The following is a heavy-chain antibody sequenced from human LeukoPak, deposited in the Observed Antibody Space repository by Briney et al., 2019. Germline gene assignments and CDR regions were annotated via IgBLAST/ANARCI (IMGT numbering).Heavy chain of an antibody. CDR3: ARPGLQTYYYDSSGYYYVD. V-gene: IGHV4-34*01. CDR1: GGSFSGYY. Sequence: PSETLSLTCAVYGGSFSGYYWSWIRQPPGKGLEWIGEINHSGSTNYNPSLKSRVTISVDTSKNQFSLKPSSVTAADTAVYYCARPGLQTYYYDSSGYYYVDWGQGTLVTVSS. CDR2: INHSGST. D-gene: IGHD3-22*01. J-gene: IGHJ4*02.